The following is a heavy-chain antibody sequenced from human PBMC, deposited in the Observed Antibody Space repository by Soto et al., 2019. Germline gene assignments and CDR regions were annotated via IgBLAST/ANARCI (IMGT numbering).Heavy chain of an antibody. CDR3: ARHLNRFYYGLDV. CDR1: GYTFATYW. J-gene: IGHJ6*02. V-gene: IGHV5-51*01. CDR2: IYPGDSDT. D-gene: IGHD3-9*01. Sequence: GESLKISCKGSGYTFATYWIGWVRQMPGKGLEWMGIIYPGDSDTRYNPSFQGQVTISADKSITTAYLQWNSLKPSDTATYYCARHLNRFYYGLDVWGQGTPVTVSS.